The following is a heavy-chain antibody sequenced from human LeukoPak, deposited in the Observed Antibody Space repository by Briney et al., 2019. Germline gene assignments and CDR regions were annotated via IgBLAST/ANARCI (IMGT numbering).Heavy chain of an antibody. CDR3: ARDRYGYCSSTSCPYFDL. CDR2: IIPIFGTA. V-gene: IGHV1-69*13. D-gene: IGHD2-2*01. CDR1: GGTFSSYA. Sequence: ASVKVSCKASGGTFSSYAISWVRQAPGQGLEWMGGIIPIFGTANYAQKFQGRVTITADESTSTAYMELSSLRSEDTAVYYCARDRYGYCSSTSCPYFDLWGRGTRVTVSS. J-gene: IGHJ2*01.